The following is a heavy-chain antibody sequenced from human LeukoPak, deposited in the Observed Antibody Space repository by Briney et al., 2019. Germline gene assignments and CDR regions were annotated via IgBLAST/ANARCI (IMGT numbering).Heavy chain of an antibody. Sequence: SETLSLTCAVYGGSFSGYYWSWIRQLPGKGLEWIGEINHSGSTNYNPSLKSRVTISVDTSKNQFSLKLSSVTAADTAVYYCARQAPRDSSGYYLLQFGAFDIWGQGTMVTVSS. V-gene: IGHV4-34*01. CDR1: GGSFSGYY. CDR3: ARQAPRDSSGYYLLQFGAFDI. D-gene: IGHD3-22*01. J-gene: IGHJ3*02. CDR2: INHSGST.